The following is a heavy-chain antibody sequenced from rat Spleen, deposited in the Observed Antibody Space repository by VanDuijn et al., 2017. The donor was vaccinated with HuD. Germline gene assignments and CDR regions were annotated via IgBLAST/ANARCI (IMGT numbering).Heavy chain of an antibody. Sequence: EVQLVESGGGLVQPGRSLKLSCAASGFTFSNYGMAWVRQAPTKGLEWVAYISTGGGNTYYRDSVKGRFTISRDNAKRTLNLQMDSLRSEDTATYYCTTLSSYTHWYFDFWGPGTMVTVSS. V-gene: IGHV5-27*01. CDR3: TTLSSYTHWYFDF. CDR1: GFTFSNYG. D-gene: IGHD1-2*01. CDR2: ISTGGGNT. J-gene: IGHJ1*01.